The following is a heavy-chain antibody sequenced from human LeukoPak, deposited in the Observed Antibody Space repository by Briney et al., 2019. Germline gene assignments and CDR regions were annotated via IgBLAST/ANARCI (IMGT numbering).Heavy chain of an antibody. CDR1: GFTFSTYA. Sequence: GGSLRLSCAASGFTFSTYAMSWVRQIPGKGLEWVSAISGSDDGTYYADSVKGRFTISRDNSRNTLYLQMNAPRAEDTAVYFCAKSPVSSCRGSFCYPFDYWGQGNLVTVSS. CDR3: AKSPVSSCRGSFCYPFDY. V-gene: IGHV3-23*01. J-gene: IGHJ4*02. CDR2: ISGSDDGT. D-gene: IGHD2-15*01.